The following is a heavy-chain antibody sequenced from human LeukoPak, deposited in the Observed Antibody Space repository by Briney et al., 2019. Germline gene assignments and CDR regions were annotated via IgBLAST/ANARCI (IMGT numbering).Heavy chain of an antibody. Sequence: ATVKISCKASGYTFTDYYMHWVQQAPGKGLEWMGRVDPEDGETIYAEKFQGRVTITADTSTDTAYMELSSLRSEDTAVYYCATSAGNSGSPFDYWGQGTLVTVSS. CDR3: ATSAGNSGSPFDY. CDR1: GYTFTDYY. J-gene: IGHJ4*02. D-gene: IGHD1-26*01. CDR2: VDPEDGET. V-gene: IGHV1-69-2*01.